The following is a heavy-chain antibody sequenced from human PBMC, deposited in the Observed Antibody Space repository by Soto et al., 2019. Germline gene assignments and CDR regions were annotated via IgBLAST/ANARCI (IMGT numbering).Heavy chain of an antibody. Sequence: QVQLVESGGGVVQPGRSLRLSCAASGFTFSSYGMHWVRHAPGKGLEWVAVIWYDGSNKYYADSVKGRFTISRDNSKNTLYLQMNSLRAEDTAVYYCASAPDIVGIGAFDIWGQGTMVTVSS. J-gene: IGHJ3*02. D-gene: IGHD2-15*01. CDR1: GFTFSSYG. V-gene: IGHV3-33*01. CDR3: ASAPDIVGIGAFDI. CDR2: IWYDGSNK.